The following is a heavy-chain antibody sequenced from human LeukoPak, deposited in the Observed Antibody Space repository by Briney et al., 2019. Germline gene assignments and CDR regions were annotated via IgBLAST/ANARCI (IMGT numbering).Heavy chain of an antibody. CDR1: GVSISSHY. Sequence: SETLSLTCTVSGVSISSHYWSWIRQPPGKGLEWVGYAYHTGSTSSNPSLKSRATMSVDTSKNQFSLRLTSLTAVDTAVYYCARDFQRLGSDAFDFWGQGTMVTVSS. CDR3: ARDFQRLGSDAFDF. D-gene: IGHD2-15*01. CDR2: AYHTGST. J-gene: IGHJ3*01. V-gene: IGHV4-59*11.